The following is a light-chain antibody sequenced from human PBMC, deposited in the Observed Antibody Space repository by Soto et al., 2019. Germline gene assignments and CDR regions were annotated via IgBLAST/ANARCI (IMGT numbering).Light chain of an antibody. V-gene: IGKV3-20*01. J-gene: IGKJ4*01. Sequence: EIVLTQSPGTLSRSPGGRATLSFMGIQSVINNYLAWYQQKPGQAPRLLIYGASNRATGIPDRFSGSGSGTDFTLTISSLQPEDVATYYCHQYDSPPLTFGGGTKVDIK. CDR3: HQYDSPPLT. CDR1: QSVINNY. CDR2: GAS.